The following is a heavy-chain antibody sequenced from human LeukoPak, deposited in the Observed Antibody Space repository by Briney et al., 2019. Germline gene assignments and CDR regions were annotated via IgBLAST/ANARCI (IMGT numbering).Heavy chain of an antibody. D-gene: IGHD3-3*01. CDR3: AIGPRITIFGVVTHSPLYYFDY. J-gene: IGHJ4*02. Sequence: SVKVSCKASGGTFSNYAISWVRQAPGQGLEWMGGIIPIFGTANYAQKFQGRVTITADKSTSTAYMELSSLRSEDTAVYYCAIGPRITIFGVVTHSPLYYFDYWGQGTLVTVSS. CDR2: IIPIFGTA. CDR1: GGTFSNYA. V-gene: IGHV1-69*06.